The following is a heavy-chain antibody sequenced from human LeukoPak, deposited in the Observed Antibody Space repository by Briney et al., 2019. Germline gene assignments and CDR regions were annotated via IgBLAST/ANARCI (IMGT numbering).Heavy chain of an antibody. CDR1: GFTFSSYA. CDR3: ARGTIGSSWYSAYFDY. J-gene: IGHJ4*02. V-gene: IGHV3-30-3*01. CDR2: ISYDGSNK. Sequence: GGSLRLSCAASGFTFSSYAMHWVRQAPGKGLEWVAVISYDGSNKYYADSVKGRFTISRDNSKNTLYLQMNSLRAEDTAVYYCARGTIGSSWYSAYFDYWGQGTLVTVSS. D-gene: IGHD6-13*01.